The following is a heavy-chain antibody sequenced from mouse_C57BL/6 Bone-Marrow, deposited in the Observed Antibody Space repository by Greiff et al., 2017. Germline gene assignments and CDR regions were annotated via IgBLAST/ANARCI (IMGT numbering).Heavy chain of an antibody. CDR3: ARDGYYWYFDV. D-gene: IGHD2-3*01. J-gene: IGHJ1*03. Sequence: QVQLQQPGAELVKPGASVKLSCKASGYTFTSYWMQWVKQRPGPGLEWIGEIDPSDSYTNYNQKFKGKATLTVDTSSITAYMQLSSLTSEDSAVYYCARDGYYWYFDVWGTGTTVTVSS. V-gene: IGHV1-50*01. CDR1: GYTFTSYW. CDR2: IDPSDSYT.